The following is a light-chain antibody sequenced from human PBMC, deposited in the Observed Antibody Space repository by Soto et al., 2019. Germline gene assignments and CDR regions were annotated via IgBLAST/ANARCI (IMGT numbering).Light chain of an antibody. V-gene: IGLV2-14*03. CDR1: FSDVGGYNY. CDR3: SSFTTRNIPVL. J-gene: IGLJ2*01. CDR2: DVS. Sequence: QSALTQPASVSGSPGQSITISCTETFSDVGGYNYVSWYQQHPGKAPKLLIYDVSNRPSGVSNRFSGSKSGTTASLTISGLQAEDEADYYCSSFTTRNIPVLFGGGTKLTVL.